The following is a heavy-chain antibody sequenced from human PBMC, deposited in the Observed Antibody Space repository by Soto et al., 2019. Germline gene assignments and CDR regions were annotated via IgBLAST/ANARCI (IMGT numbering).Heavy chain of an antibody. D-gene: IGHD5-12*01. Sequence: GGSLRLSCAASGFTFSSYWMSWVRQAPGKGLEWVANIKQDGSEKYYVDSVKGRFTISRDNAKNSLYLQMNSLRAEDTAVYYCARASRNSGYDYRPLDYWGQGTLVTVSS. CDR2: IKQDGSEK. CDR1: GFTFSSYW. J-gene: IGHJ4*02. CDR3: ARASRNSGYDYRPLDY. V-gene: IGHV3-7*01.